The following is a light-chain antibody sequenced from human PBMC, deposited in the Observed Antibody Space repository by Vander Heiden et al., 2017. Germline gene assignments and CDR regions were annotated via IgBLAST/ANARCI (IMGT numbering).Light chain of an antibody. CDR1: QGISSY. V-gene: IGKV1-8*01. CDR3: QQYYIYPWT. CDR2: DAS. J-gene: IGKJ1*01. Sequence: AIRITQSPSSLSASTGDRVTITCRASQGISSYVAWYQQKPGKVPKLLIYDASTLQSGVPSRFSGSGSGTDFTLTISCLQSQDFATYYCQQYYIYPWTFGQGTKVEIK.